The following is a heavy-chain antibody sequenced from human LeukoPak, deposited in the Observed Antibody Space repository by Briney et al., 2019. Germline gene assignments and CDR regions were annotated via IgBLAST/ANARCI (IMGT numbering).Heavy chain of an antibody. J-gene: IGHJ3*02. CDR2: ISYDGSNK. D-gene: IGHD6-13*01. Sequence: PGGSLRLSCAASGFTFSSYAMHWVRQAPGKGLEWVAVISYDGSNKYYADSVKGRFTISRDNSKNTLYLQMNSLRAEDTAVYYCAKDLMGTLYSSHDAFDIWGQGTMVTVSS. CDR3: AKDLMGTLYSSHDAFDI. CDR1: GFTFSSYA. V-gene: IGHV3-30-3*01.